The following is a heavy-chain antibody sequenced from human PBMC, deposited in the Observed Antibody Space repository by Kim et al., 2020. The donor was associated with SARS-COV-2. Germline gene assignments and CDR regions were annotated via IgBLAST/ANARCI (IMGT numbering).Heavy chain of an antibody. Sequence: ASVKVSCKVSGYTLTELSMHWVRQAPGKGLEWMGGFDPEDGETIYAQKFQGRVTMTEDTSTDTAYMELSSLRSEDTAVYYCATDPNQSIYDSSAHYFGDWGQGTLVTVSS. V-gene: IGHV1-24*01. CDR1: GYTLTELS. D-gene: IGHD3-22*01. CDR3: ATDPNQSIYDSSAHYFGD. J-gene: IGHJ4*02. CDR2: FDPEDGET.